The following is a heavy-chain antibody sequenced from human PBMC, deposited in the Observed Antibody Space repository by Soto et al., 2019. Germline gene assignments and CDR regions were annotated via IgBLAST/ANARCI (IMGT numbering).Heavy chain of an antibody. Sequence: QVQLVQSGAEVKKPGSSVKVSCQTSGGTFSSSYAITWVRQAPGQGLEWLGGIIPMFSTASYSQTFQDRVTITADKSTGTVYMEVSGLKSDDTAVYYCARGHSPSIENGYYNYYFYYGMDVWGQGTTVTVSS. D-gene: IGHD3-9*01. J-gene: IGHJ6*02. V-gene: IGHV1-69*06. CDR1: GGTFSSSYA. CDR3: ARGHSPSIENGYYNYYFYYGMDV. CDR2: IIPMFSTA.